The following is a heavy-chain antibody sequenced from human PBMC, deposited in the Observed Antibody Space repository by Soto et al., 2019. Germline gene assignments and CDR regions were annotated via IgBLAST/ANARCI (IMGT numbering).Heavy chain of an antibody. V-gene: IGHV4-39*07. D-gene: IGHD3-22*01. J-gene: IGHJ4*02. Sequence: SETLSLTCTVSGGSISSGGYSWSWVRQPPGEGQEWIGKIYHSGSTNYNPSLKSRVTISVDKSKNQFSLKLSSVTAADTAVYYCARERYDSSGYYYSHFDYWGQGTLVTVSS. CDR3: ARERYDSSGYYYSHFDY. CDR2: IYHSGST. CDR1: GGSISSGGYS.